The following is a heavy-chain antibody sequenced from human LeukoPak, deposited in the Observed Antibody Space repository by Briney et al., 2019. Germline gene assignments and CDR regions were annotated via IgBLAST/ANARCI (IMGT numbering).Heavy chain of an antibody. Sequence: SETLSLTCTVSGGSISSYYWSWIRQPPGKGLEWIGSIYYSGSTYYSPSLKGRVTISVDTSKNQFSLKLTSVTAADTAVYYCARSSEYGDPFNYWGQGTLVTVSS. V-gene: IGHV4-59*05. CDR1: GGSISSYY. D-gene: IGHD4-17*01. CDR2: IYYSGST. J-gene: IGHJ4*02. CDR3: ARSSEYGDPFNY.